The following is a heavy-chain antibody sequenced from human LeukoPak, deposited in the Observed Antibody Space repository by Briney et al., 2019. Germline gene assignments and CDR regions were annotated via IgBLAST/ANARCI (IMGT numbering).Heavy chain of an antibody. Sequence: GESLKISCKGSGYTFTSYWIHWVRQMPGKGLEWMGIIYPGDSDIRYNPSFQGQVTISADKSISTAYLQWSSLKASDTAMYYCARRGGSYSGGYWFDPWGQGTLVTVSS. V-gene: IGHV5-51*01. CDR3: ARRGGSYSGGYWFDP. J-gene: IGHJ5*02. CDR2: IYPGDSDI. CDR1: GYTFTSYW. D-gene: IGHD1-26*01.